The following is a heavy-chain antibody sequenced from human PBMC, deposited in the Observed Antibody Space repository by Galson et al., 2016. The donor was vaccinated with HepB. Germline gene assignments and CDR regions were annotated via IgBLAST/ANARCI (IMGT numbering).Heavy chain of an antibody. V-gene: IGHV3-7*01. CDR2: INPDGSGK. CDR1: GSTISGSW. J-gene: IGHJ4*02. Sequence: SLRLSCAVSGSTISGSWMYWVRQAPGKGLEWVANINPDGSGKYYVDSVKGRFTISRDDAKNSLYLQMDSLRAEDTAVYYCARGAFLGGQGTLVTVSS. D-gene: IGHD2/OR15-2a*01. CDR3: ARGAFL.